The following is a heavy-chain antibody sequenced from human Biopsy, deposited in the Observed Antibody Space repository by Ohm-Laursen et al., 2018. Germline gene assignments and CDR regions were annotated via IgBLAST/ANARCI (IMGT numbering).Heavy chain of an antibody. CDR2: LDPEEGQR. J-gene: IGHJ4*02. V-gene: IGHV1-24*01. Sequence: SVKVSCKVSGDRFTEFSIHWVRQAPGKGLEWMGGLDPEEGQRTYAQKFQGRLTMTEDTSADTAYMELRGLRSEDAAVYYCAADSENCGGDCYIYWGQGTQVTVSS. CDR3: AADSENCGGDCYIY. CDR1: GDRFTEFS. D-gene: IGHD2-21*02.